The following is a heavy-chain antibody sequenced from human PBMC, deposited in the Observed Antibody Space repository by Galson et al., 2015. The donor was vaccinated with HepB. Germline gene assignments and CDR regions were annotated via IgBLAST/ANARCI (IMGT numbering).Heavy chain of an antibody. CDR3: ARAGYCSSASCPLDFDY. Sequence: SLRLSCAASGFTFSSYSMNWVRQAPGKGLEWVSYISSSSSTIYNADSVKGRCTISRDNAKNSLYLQMNSLRDEDTAVYYCARAGYCSSASCPLDFDYWGQGTLVTVSS. CDR2: ISSSSSTI. D-gene: IGHD2-2*01. CDR1: GFTFSSYS. J-gene: IGHJ4*02. V-gene: IGHV3-48*02.